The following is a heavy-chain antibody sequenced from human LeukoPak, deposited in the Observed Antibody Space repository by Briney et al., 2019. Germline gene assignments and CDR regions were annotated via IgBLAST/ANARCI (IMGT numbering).Heavy chain of an antibody. Sequence: GGSLRLSCAASGFTFSSYGMHWVRQAPGKGLEWVAVISYDGSNKYYADSVKGRFTISRDNSKNMLYLQMNSLRAEDTAVYYCAKADNIAVAGTADYWGQGTLVTVSS. D-gene: IGHD6-19*01. V-gene: IGHV3-30*18. J-gene: IGHJ4*02. CDR2: ISYDGSNK. CDR1: GFTFSSYG. CDR3: AKADNIAVAGTADY.